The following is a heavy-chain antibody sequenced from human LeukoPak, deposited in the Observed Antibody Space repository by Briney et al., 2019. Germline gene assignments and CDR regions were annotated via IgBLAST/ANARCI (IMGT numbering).Heavy chain of an antibody. CDR2: ISASGVMT. CDR1: EFTFTNYA. Sequence: GGSLRLSCAASEFTFTNYAMTWVRQAPGKGLEWVSSISASGVMTYYADSVKGRFTVSRDDAKNLLYLDMNSLRAEDTAVYYCARGHTAVTRHFDFWGQGTLVTVSS. D-gene: IGHD4-17*01. V-gene: IGHV3-23*01. CDR3: ARGHTAVTRHFDF. J-gene: IGHJ4*02.